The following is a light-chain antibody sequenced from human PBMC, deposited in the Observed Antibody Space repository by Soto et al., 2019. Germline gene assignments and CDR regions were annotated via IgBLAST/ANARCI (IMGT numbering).Light chain of an antibody. V-gene: IGKV1-5*03. CDR1: QSISSW. J-gene: IGKJ2*01. CDR2: KAS. CDR3: QQYNSYYA. Sequence: DIQMTQSPSTLSGSLGDRFTITCRASQSISSWLAWYQQKPGKAPKLLIYKASSLETGVPSRFSGSGSGTEFTLTISSLQPDDSATYYCQQYNSYYAFGKWTQVDIK.